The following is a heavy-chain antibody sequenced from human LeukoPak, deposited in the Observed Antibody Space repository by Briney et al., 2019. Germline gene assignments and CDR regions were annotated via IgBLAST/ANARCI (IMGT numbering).Heavy chain of an antibody. D-gene: IGHD4-17*01. Sequence: SETLSLTCTVSGGSISSYYWSWIRQPPGKGLEWIAYMYNSGSTNYNPSLKSRVTISIDTSKNQFSLKLSSLTAADTAIYYCARGIESYGDYGYWGQGILVTVSS. V-gene: IGHV4-59*01. J-gene: IGHJ4*02. CDR3: ARGIESYGDYGY. CDR2: MYNSGST. CDR1: GGSISSYY.